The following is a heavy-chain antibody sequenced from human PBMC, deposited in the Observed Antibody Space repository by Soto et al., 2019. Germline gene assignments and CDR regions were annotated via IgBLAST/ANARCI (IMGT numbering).Heavy chain of an antibody. J-gene: IGHJ4*02. CDR3: ARVETDTWIQLLTLDY. CDR1: GYTFTSYG. D-gene: IGHD5-18*01. Sequence: ASVKVSCKASGYTFTSYGISWLLQAPGQGLEWMGWISAYNGDTNYAQKLQGRVTMTTDTSTSTAYMELRSLRSDDTAVYYCARVETDTWIQLLTLDYWGQGTLVTVSS. CDR2: ISAYNGDT. V-gene: IGHV1-18*01.